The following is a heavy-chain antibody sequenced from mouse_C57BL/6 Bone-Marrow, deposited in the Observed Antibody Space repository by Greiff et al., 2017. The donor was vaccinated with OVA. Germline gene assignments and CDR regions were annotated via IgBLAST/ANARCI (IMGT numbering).Heavy chain of an antibody. D-gene: IGHD1-1*01. J-gene: IGHJ3*02. Sequence: EVKLMESGGGLVQPGGSLKLSCAASGIDFSRYWMSWVRRAPGKGLEWIGEINPDSSTINYAPSLKDKFIISRDNAKNTLYLQMSKVRSEDTALYYCASLYYYGSSPWWGQGTLVTVSA. CDR3: ASLYYYGSSPW. V-gene: IGHV4-1*01. CDR1: GIDFSRYW. CDR2: INPDSSTI.